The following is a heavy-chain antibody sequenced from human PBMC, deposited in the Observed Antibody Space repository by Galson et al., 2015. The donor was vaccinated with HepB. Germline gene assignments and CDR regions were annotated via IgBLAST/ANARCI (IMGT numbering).Heavy chain of an antibody. CDR1: GFTFDDYG. J-gene: IGHJ5*02. CDR2: INWNGGST. D-gene: IGHD1-1*01. CDR3: ARDRWRNWNDVDWFDP. Sequence: SLRLSCAASGFTFDDYGMSWVRQAPGKGLEWVSGINWNGGSTGYADSVKGRFTISRDNAKNSLYLQMNSLRAEDTALYYCARDRWRNWNDVDWFDPWGQGTLVTVSS. V-gene: IGHV3-20*04.